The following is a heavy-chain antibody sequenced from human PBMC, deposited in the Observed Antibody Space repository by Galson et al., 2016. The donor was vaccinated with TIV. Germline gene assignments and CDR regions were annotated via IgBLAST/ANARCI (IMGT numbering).Heavy chain of an antibody. Sequence: SLRLSCAASGVTFSSVWMSWVRQAPGKGLEWVANIKQDGSEKYYVDSVKGRFTISRDNARNSLYLQMNSLRVEDTAVYYCARGRHVDYWGQGTLVTVSS. CDR2: IKQDGSEK. V-gene: IGHV3-7*01. J-gene: IGHJ4*02. CDR3: ARGRHVDY. CDR1: GVTFSSVW.